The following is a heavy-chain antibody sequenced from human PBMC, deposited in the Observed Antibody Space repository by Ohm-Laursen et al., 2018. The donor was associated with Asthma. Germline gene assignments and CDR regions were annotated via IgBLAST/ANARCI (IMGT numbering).Heavy chain of an antibody. CDR1: GGSISSYY. V-gene: IGHV4-59*01. CDR2: IYYSGST. CDR3: ARDRGSYYYDSSGYSHAFDI. D-gene: IGHD3-22*01. J-gene: IGHJ3*02. Sequence: SETLSLTCTVSGGSISSYYWSWIRQPPGKGLEWIGYIYYSGSTNYNPSLKSRVTISVDTSKNQFSLKLSSVTAADTAVYYCARDRGSYYYDSSGYSHAFDIWGQGTMVTVSS.